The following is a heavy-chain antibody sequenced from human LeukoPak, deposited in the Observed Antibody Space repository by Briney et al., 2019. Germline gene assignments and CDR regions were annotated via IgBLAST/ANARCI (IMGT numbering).Heavy chain of an antibody. Sequence: QPGGSLRLSCAASGFTFNTYAMSWVRQAPGKGLEWVSLISANGVRTFYADSVKGRFIISRDNSKNTLYLQMDSLRAEDTAVYYCAKFLMTAVTTGFGSWGQGTLVTVSS. D-gene: IGHD4-17*01. CDR1: GFTFNTYA. CDR2: ISANGVRT. J-gene: IGHJ4*02. CDR3: AKFLMTAVTTGFGS. V-gene: IGHV3-23*01.